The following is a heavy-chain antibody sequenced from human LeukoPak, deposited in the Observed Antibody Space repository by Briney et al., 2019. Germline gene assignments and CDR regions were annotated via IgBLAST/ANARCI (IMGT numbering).Heavy chain of an antibody. CDR1: GGSISSGGYS. CDR2: IYHSGST. J-gene: IGHJ4*02. Sequence: PSQTLSLTCAVSGGSISSGGYSWSWIRQPPGKGLEWIGYIYHSGSTYYNPSLKSRVTISVDRSKNQFSLKLSSVTAADTAVYYCARGADGDFDYWGQGTLVTVSS. V-gene: IGHV4-30-2*01. D-gene: IGHD4-17*01. CDR3: ARGADGDFDY.